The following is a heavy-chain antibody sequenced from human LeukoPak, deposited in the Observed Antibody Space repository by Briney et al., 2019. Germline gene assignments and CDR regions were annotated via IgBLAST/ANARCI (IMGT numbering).Heavy chain of an antibody. D-gene: IGHD4-17*01. CDR2: ISGSGGST. CDR1: GFTFSSYA. J-gene: IGHJ3*02. CDR3: AKLPAYGDYVFAAFDI. V-gene: IGHV3-23*01. Sequence: GGSLRLSCAASGFTFSSYAMSWVRQAPGKGLEWVSAISGSGGSTYYADSVKGRFTISRDNSKNTLYLQMNSLRAEDTAVYYCAKLPAYGDYVFAAFDIWGQGTMVTVSS.